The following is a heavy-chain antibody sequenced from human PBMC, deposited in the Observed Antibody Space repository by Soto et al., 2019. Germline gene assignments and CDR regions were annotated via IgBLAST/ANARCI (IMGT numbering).Heavy chain of an antibody. J-gene: IGHJ6*02. CDR3: AKEIVVVVAATLSYYSYGMDV. D-gene: IGHD2-15*01. CDR1: GLTSLSSA. V-gene: IGHV3-23*01. CDR2: ISGSGGST. Sequence: GGSLRLSCAASGLTSLSSALRGVLQAPGKGLEWVSAISGSGGSTYYADSVKGRFTISRDNSKNTLYLQMNSLRAEDTAVYYCAKEIVVVVAATLSYYSYGMDVWGQGT.